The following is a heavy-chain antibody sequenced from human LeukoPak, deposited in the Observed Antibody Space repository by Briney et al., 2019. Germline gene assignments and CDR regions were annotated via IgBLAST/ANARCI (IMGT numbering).Heavy chain of an antibody. D-gene: IGHD6-13*01. Sequence: PGGSLRLSCAASGFTFSSYGMHWVRQAPGKGLEWVAFIRYDGSNKYYADSVKGRFTISRDNSKNTLYLQMNSLRAEDTVVYYCAKGGRQQLFGDYWGQGTLVTVSS. CDR2: IRYDGSNK. J-gene: IGHJ4*02. CDR1: GFTFSSYG. CDR3: AKGGRQQLFGDY. V-gene: IGHV3-30*02.